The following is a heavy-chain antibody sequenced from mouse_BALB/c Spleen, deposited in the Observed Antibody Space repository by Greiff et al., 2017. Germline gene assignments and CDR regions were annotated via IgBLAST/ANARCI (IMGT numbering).Heavy chain of an antibody. CDR2: IYPGNGDT. V-gene: IGHV1-12*01. J-gene: IGHJ4*01. Sequence: QVQLQQPGAELVKPGASVKMSCKASGYTFTSYNMHWVKQTPGQGLEWIGAIYPGNGDTSYNQKFKGKATLTADKSSSTAYMQLSSLTSEDSAVYYCARSPYYGYERTYYAMDYWGQGTSVTVSS. D-gene: IGHD1-2*01. CDR1: GYTFTSYN. CDR3: ARSPYYGYERTYYAMDY.